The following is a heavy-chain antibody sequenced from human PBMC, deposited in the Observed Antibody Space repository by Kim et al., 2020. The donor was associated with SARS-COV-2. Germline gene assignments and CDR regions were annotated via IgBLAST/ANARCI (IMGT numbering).Heavy chain of an antibody. Sequence: GGSLRLSCAASGFTFSSYAMSWVRQAPGKGLEWVSAISGSGGSTYYADSVKGRFTISRDNSKNTLYLQMNSLRAEDTAVYYCAKDLHDLSGSYWRVDAFDIWGQGTMVTVSS. CDR1: GFTFSSYA. CDR3: AKDLHDLSGSYWRVDAFDI. CDR2: ISGSGGST. V-gene: IGHV3-23*01. J-gene: IGHJ3*02. D-gene: IGHD1-26*01.